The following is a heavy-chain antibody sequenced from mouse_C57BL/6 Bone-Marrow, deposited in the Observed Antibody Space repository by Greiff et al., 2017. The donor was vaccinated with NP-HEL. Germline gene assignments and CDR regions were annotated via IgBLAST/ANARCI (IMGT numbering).Heavy chain of an antibody. CDR2: ISSGGDYI. CDR1: GFTFSSYA. CDR3: TRGGASYYGSYFYAMDY. J-gene: IGHJ4*01. Sequence: DVHLVESGEGLVKPGGSLKLSCAASGFTFSSYAMSWVRQTPEKRLEWVAYISSGGDYIYYADTVKGRFTISRDNARNTLYLQMSSLKSEDTAMYYCTRGGASYYGSYFYAMDYWGQGTSVTVSS. D-gene: IGHD1-1*01. V-gene: IGHV5-9-1*02.